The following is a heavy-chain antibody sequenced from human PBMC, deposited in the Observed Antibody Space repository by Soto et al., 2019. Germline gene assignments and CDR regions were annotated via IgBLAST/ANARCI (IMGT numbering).Heavy chain of an antibody. Sequence: GESLKISCKGSGYSFAGYWVGWVRQMPGKGLEWMGIIYPGDSDTRYSPSFQGQVTISADKSISTAYLQWSSLKASDTAMYYCARRSAAVAAFDYWGQGTLVTVSS. J-gene: IGHJ4*02. CDR2: IYPGDSDT. V-gene: IGHV5-51*01. CDR3: ARRSAAVAAFDY. CDR1: GYSFAGYW. D-gene: IGHD6-19*01.